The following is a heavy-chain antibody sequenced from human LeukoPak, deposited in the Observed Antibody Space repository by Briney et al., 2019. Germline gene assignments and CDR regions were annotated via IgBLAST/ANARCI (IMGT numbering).Heavy chain of an antibody. J-gene: IGHJ4*02. CDR2: ILYDGSSD. V-gene: IGHV3-30*02. CDR3: AKDWKYSTEY. D-gene: IGHD1-7*01. Sequence: PGGSLRLSCSVSGFTFSKSNIHWVRQTPGKGLEWVAFILYDGSSDSYADSVKGRFTVSRDNTRNTLYLVLNSLKAEDTAIYYCAKDWKYSTEYWGQGTLVTVSS. CDR1: GFTFSKSN.